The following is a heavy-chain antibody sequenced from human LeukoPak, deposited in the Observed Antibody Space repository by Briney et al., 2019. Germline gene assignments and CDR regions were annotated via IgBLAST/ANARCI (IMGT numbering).Heavy chain of an antibody. CDR3: AKTIGFRIVVVPAAIFS. J-gene: IGHJ4*02. CDR1: GFTFSSYA. Sequence: PGGSLRLSCAASGFTFSSYAMSWVRQAPGKGLEWVSAISGSGGSTYYADSVKGRLTISRDNSKNTLYLQMNSLRAEDTAVYYCAKTIGFRIVVVPAAIFSWGQGTLVTVSS. CDR2: ISGSGGST. D-gene: IGHD2-2*01. V-gene: IGHV3-23*01.